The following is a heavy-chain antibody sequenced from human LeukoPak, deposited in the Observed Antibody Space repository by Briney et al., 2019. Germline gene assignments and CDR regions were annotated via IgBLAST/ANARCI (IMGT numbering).Heavy chain of an antibody. J-gene: IGHJ5*02. Sequence: SVKVYCKASGYTFTSYGISWVRQAPGQGLEWMGWISAYNGNTNYAQELRGRVTMTTDTSTSTAYMELRSLRSDDTAVYYCARVWQQLVHFAVSWFDPWGQGTLVTVSS. CDR2: ISAYNGNT. V-gene: IGHV1-18*01. CDR3: ARVWQQLVHFAVSWFDP. CDR1: GYTFTSYG. D-gene: IGHD6-13*01.